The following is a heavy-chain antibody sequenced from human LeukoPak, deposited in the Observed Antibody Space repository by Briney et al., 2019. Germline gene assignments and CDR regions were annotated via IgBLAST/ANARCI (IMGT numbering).Heavy chain of an antibody. V-gene: IGHV3-30*18. J-gene: IGHJ4*02. D-gene: IGHD3-10*01. CDR2: VSSDGRNK. CDR1: GFTFSNYG. Sequence: GRSLRLSCEASGFTFSNYGIHWVRQAPGKGREGVAVVSSDGRNKYYGDSGKGRLTISRDNSKKTVYLQINSLRTEDTAVYYCAKDWGFQFASGSYCDYWGQGTQVTVSS. CDR3: AKDWGFQFASGSYCDY.